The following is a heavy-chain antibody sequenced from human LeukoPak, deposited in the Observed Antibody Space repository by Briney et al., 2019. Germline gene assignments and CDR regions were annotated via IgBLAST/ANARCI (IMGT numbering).Heavy chain of an antibody. V-gene: IGHV3-15*01. J-gene: IGHJ4*02. CDR1: GFTFSNAW. CDR3: TTDPNYYGSGSFHN. D-gene: IGHD3-10*01. CDR2: IKSKTDGGTT. Sequence: GGSLRLSCAASGFTFSNAWMSWVRQAPGKGLEWGGRIKSKTDGGTTDYAAPVKGRFTISRDDSKNTLYLQMNSLKTEDTAVYYCTTDPNYYGSGSFHNWGQGTLVTVSS.